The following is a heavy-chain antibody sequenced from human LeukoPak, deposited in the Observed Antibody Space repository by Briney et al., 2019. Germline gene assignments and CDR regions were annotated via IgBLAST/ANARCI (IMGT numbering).Heavy chain of an antibody. J-gene: IGHJ4*02. D-gene: IGHD5-18*01. CDR3: ARVDGYSYGFNY. Sequence: SETLSLTCTVYGGSISNYYWSWIRQPPGKGLEWIGYIYYSGSTNYNPSLKSRVTISVDTSKNQFSLKLSSVTAADTAVYYCARVDGYSYGFNYWGQGTLVTVSS. CDR1: GGSISNYY. V-gene: IGHV4-59*01. CDR2: IYYSGST.